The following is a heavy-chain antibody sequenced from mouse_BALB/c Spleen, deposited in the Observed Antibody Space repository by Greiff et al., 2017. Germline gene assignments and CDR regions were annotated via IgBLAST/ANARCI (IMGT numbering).Heavy chain of an antibody. D-gene: IGHD1-1*01. CDR2: INPSNGGT. J-gene: IGHJ4*01. V-gene: IGHV1S81*02. CDR1: GYTFTSYY. CDR3: TRNYEGAYYGSSTYAMDY. Sequence: QVQLKQSGAELVKPGASVKLSCKASGYTFTSYYMYWVKQRPGQGLEWIGEINPSNGGTNFNEKFKSKATLTVDKSSSTAYMQLSSLTSEDSAVYYCTRNYEGAYYGSSTYAMDYWGQGTSVTVSS.